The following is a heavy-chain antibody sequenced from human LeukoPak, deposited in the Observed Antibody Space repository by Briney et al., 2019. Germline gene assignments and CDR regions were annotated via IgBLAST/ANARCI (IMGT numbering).Heavy chain of an antibody. CDR3: ARTPDYCSSTSCSLSARYEYFQH. D-gene: IGHD2-2*01. CDR1: GYTFTGYY. V-gene: IGHV1-2*04. CDR2: INPNSGAT. J-gene: IGHJ1*01. Sequence: ASVNISCRSSGYTFTGYYMHWVRQAPGQGLEWMGWINPNSGATNYAQKFQGWATMTRDTSISTAYMDLSRLRSDDTAVYYCARTPDYCSSTSCSLSARYEYFQHWGQGTLVTVSS.